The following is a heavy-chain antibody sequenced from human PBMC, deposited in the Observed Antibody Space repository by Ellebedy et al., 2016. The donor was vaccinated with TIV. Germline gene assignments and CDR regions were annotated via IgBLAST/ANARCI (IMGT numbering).Heavy chain of an antibody. CDR1: GYSFTSYW. V-gene: IGHV5-51*01. CDR2: IYPGDSDT. D-gene: IGHD2-15*01. Sequence: GESLKISCQGSGYSFTSYWIGWVRQMPGKGLEWMGIIYPGDSDTRYSPSFQGQVTISADKSISTAYLQWSSLKASDTAMYYCARRGEYCSGGSCYSGAFDIWGQGTMVTVSS. J-gene: IGHJ3*02. CDR3: ARRGEYCSGGSCYSGAFDI.